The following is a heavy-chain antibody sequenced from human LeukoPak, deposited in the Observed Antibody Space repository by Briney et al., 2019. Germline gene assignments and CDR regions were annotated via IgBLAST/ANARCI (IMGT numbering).Heavy chain of an antibody. V-gene: IGHV1-2*02. D-gene: IGHD1-26*01. CDR3: ARDRRGSYYFFN. CDR2: INPNSGGT. J-gene: IGHJ4*02. Sequence: ASVKVSCKASGYTFTTYGISWMRQAPGQGLEWMGWINPNSGGTNYAQKFQGRVTMTRDTSISTAYMELSRLRSDDTAVYYCARDRRGSYYFFNWGQGTLVTVSS. CDR1: GYTFTTYG.